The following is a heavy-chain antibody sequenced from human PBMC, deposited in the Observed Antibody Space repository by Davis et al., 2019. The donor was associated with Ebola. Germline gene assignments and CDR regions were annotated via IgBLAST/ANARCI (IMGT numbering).Heavy chain of an antibody. CDR1: GFTFTSYG. J-gene: IGHJ1*01. CDR2: ISGSGGST. V-gene: IGHV3-23*01. CDR3: ARGVLDSTNQYFQY. D-gene: IGHD5-18*01. Sequence: PGGSLRLSCAASGFTFTSYGMSWVRQAPGKGLEGVSAISGSGGSTYYADSVKGRFTISRDNSRNTVYLQMNSLRVEDTAVYYCARGVLDSTNQYFQYWGQGTLVTVSS.